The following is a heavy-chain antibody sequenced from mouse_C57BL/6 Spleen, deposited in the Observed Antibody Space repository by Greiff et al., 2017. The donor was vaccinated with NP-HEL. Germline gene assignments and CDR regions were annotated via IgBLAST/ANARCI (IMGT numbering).Heavy chain of an antibody. J-gene: IGHJ2*01. D-gene: IGHD1-1*01. Sequence: VQLQQSGAELARPGASVKLSCKASGYTFTSYGISWVKQRTGQGLEWIGEIYPSSGNTYYNEKFKGKATLTADKSSSTAYMELRSLTSEDSAVYVCARGITTVRYYFDYWGQGTTLTVSS. CDR3: ARGITTVRYYFDY. CDR1: GYTFTSYG. V-gene: IGHV1-81*01. CDR2: IYPSSGNT.